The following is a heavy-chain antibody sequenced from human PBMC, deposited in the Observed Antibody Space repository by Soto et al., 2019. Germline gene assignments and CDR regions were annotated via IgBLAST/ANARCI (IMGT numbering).Heavy chain of an antibody. CDR2: INHSGST. Sequence: SETLSLTCAVYGGSFSGYYWSWIRQPPGKGLEWIGEINHSGSTNYNPSLKSRVTISVDTSKNQFSLKLSSVTAADTAVYYCARGERGSLWFGVGYNWFGSWGQGTLVTLSS. J-gene: IGHJ5*01. CDR3: ARGERGSLWFGVGYNWFGS. V-gene: IGHV4-34*01. D-gene: IGHD3-10*01. CDR1: GGSFSGYY.